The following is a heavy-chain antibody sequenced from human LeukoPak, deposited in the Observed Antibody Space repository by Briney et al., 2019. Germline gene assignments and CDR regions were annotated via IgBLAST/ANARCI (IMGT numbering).Heavy chain of an antibody. CDR1: GFTFSSYA. Sequence: QPGRSLRLSCAASGFTFSSYAMHWVRQAPGKGLEWVAVISYDGSNKYYADSVKGRLTISRDNSKNTLYLQMNSLRAEDTAVYYCARDLGAAAGDYWGQGTLVTVSS. D-gene: IGHD6-13*01. J-gene: IGHJ4*02. V-gene: IGHV3-30*01. CDR3: ARDLGAAAGDY. CDR2: ISYDGSNK.